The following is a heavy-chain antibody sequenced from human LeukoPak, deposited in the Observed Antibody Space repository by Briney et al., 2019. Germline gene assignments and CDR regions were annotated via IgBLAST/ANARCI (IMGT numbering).Heavy chain of an antibody. D-gene: IGHD4-17*01. Sequence: GASVKVSCKASRSLFTCYKLHWVRQAPGRGLEWMGRIDPYRGDVKYAQKLQGRLIGTRGTTMDTAYMDWSRLKSDDTAFYSCARAFGDYPITAAFEMWGQGTMVTVSS. V-gene: IGHV1-2*06. J-gene: IGHJ3*02. CDR2: IDPYRGDV. CDR3: ARAFGDYPITAAFEM. CDR1: RSLFTCYK.